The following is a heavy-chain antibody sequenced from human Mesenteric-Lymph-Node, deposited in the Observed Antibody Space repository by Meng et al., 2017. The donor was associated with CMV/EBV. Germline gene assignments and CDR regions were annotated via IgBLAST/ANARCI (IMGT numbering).Heavy chain of an antibody. CDR2: ISSSGSTI. CDR3: ARQYYYDSSGQRGDWDFDP. Sequence: GGSLRLSCAASGFTFSDYYMSWIRQAPGKGLEWVSYISSSGSTIYYADSVKGRFTISRDNAKNSLYLQMNSLRAEDTAVYYCARQYYYDSSGQRGDWDFDPWGQGTLVTVSS. CDR1: GFTFSDYY. V-gene: IGHV3-11*04. D-gene: IGHD3-22*01. J-gene: IGHJ5*02.